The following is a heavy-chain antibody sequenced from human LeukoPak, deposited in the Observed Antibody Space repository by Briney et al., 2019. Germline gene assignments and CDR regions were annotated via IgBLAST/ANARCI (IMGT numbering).Heavy chain of an antibody. D-gene: IGHD3-10*01. Sequence: GGSLRLSCAASGFTFDDYAMHWVRQAPGKGLEWVAFIRYDGSNKYYADSVKGRFTISRDNSKNTLYLQMNSLRAEDTAVYYCAKDSIYYYGSGSYFDYWGQGTLVTVSS. J-gene: IGHJ4*02. CDR1: GFTFDDYA. V-gene: IGHV3-30*02. CDR3: AKDSIYYYGSGSYFDY. CDR2: IRYDGSNK.